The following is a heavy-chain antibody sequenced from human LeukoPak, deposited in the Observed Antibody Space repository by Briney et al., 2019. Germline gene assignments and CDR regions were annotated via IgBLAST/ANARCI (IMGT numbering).Heavy chain of an antibody. D-gene: IGHD6-19*01. J-gene: IGHJ6*03. V-gene: IGHV1-69*13. CDR2: IIPIFGTA. CDR1: GGTFSSYA. CDR3: ARDREIAVSHYMDV. Sequence: ASVKVSCKASGGTFSSYAISWLRQAPGQGLEWMGGIIPIFGTANYAQKFQGRVTITADESTSTAYMELSSLRSEDKAVYYCARDREIAVSHYMDVWGKGTTVTVSS.